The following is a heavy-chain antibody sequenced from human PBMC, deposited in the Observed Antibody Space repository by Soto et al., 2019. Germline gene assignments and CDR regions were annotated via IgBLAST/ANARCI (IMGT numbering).Heavy chain of an antibody. CDR2: IDYSGNT. CDR1: GDSVSSRSYY. V-gene: IGHV4-61*01. D-gene: IGHD5-18*01. J-gene: IGHJ4*02. CDR3: ARDIRGYSRAFDY. Sequence: PSETLSLTCTVSGDSVSSRSYYWTWVRQPPGKGLEWIGYIDYSGNTNYDPSLQSRVTMSLDTSKNQFSLKLTSVTAADTAFYYGARDIRGYSRAFDYWGQGIMVTVSS.